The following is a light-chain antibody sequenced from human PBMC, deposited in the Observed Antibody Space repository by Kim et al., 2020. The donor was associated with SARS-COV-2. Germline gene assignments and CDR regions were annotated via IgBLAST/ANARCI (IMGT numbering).Light chain of an antibody. V-gene: IGKV1-39*01. CDR2: AAS. J-gene: IGKJ1*01. Sequence: ASVGDRVTITCLASKSITNYLNWYQQNPGPAPRLLFYAASTLHSGVPSIFSSSASGTDFTITISGLQPEDLANYYYQQSYSTQWTFGQGTKVDIK. CDR1: KSITNY. CDR3: QQSYSTQWT.